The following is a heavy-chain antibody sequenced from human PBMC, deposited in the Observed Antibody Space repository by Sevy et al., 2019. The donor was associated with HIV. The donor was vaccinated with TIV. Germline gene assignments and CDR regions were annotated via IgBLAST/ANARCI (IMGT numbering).Heavy chain of an antibody. CDR2: ISYDGSNK. D-gene: IGHD4-4*01. CDR3: ARQTVTHGVFDI. V-gene: IGHV3-30-3*01. Sequence: GGSLRLSCAASGFTFSSYAMRWVRQAPGKGLEWVAVISYDGSNKYYADSVKGRFTISRDNSKNTLYLQMNILRAEDTAVYYCARQTVTHGVFDIWGQGTMVTVSS. J-gene: IGHJ3*02. CDR1: GFTFSSYA.